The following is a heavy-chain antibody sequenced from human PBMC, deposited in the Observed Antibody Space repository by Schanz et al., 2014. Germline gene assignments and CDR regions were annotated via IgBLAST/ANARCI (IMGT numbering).Heavy chain of an antibody. CDR1: GGTFSSYT. Sequence: QVQLVQSGAEVKKPGSSVKVSCKLSGGTFSSYTISWMRQAPGQRLEWMGWITAYNGDTNYALKLQGRVTMTTDTSTGTAYMELRSLRSDDTALYYCTRGGYSYALSAFDIWGQGTMVTVSS. V-gene: IGHV1-18*01. CDR2: ITAYNGDT. D-gene: IGHD5-18*01. CDR3: TRGGYSYALSAFDI. J-gene: IGHJ3*02.